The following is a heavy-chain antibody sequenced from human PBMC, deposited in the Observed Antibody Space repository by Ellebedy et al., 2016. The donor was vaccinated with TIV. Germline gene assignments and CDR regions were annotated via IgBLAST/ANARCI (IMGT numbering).Heavy chain of an antibody. CDR2: IYYIGIT. Sequence: MPSETLSLTCTVSGGSISTFYWSWIRQPPGKGLEFIGYIYYIGITNYNPSLESRVSISIDTSETQFSLRLSSVTAADTAVYYCAAYYGGRFDYWGQGTLVTVSS. CDR1: GGSISTFY. J-gene: IGHJ4*02. CDR3: AAYYGGRFDY. V-gene: IGHV4-59*01. D-gene: IGHD4-23*01.